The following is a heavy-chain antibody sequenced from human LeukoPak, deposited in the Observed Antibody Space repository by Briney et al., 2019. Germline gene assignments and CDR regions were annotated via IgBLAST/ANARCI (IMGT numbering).Heavy chain of an antibody. CDR3: ARAGTADYMDV. J-gene: IGHJ6*03. Sequence: GGSLRLSCAASGFTFSSYSMNWVRQAPGKGLEWVSSISTSSSYIYYADSVKGRFTISRDNAKKSLYLQMNSLRAEDTAVYYCARAGTADYMDVWGKGTTVTISS. V-gene: IGHV3-21*01. CDR1: GFTFSSYS. CDR2: ISTSSSYI.